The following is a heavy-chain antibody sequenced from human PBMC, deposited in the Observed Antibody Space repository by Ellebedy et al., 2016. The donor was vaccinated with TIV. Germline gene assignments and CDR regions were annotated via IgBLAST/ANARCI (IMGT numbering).Heavy chain of an antibody. D-gene: IGHD6-19*01. Sequence: GESLKISCSASGFTFSHYGMHWVRPAPGKGLEWVAFISYDGNTKYYIDSVKGRFTISRDNHKNTRDLQMNSLRAGDTAVYYCARIFSSGWTRWFDSWGQGSLVTVSS. CDR2: ISYDGNTK. CDR3: ARIFSSGWTRWFDS. CDR1: GFTFSHYG. V-gene: IGHV3-30*03. J-gene: IGHJ5*01.